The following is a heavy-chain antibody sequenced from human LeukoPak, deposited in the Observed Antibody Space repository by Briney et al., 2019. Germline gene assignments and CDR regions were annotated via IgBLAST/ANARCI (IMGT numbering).Heavy chain of an antibody. V-gene: IGHV4-4*07. J-gene: IGHJ5*02. D-gene: IGHD3-10*01. Sequence: SETLSLTCTVSGGSTSSYYWSWIRQPAGKGLEWIGRIYTSGSTNYNPSLKSRVTMSVDTSKNQFSLKLSSVTAADTAVYYCARHVRITMVRGAFDPWGQGTLVTVSS. CDR1: GGSTSSYY. CDR2: IYTSGST. CDR3: ARHVRITMVRGAFDP.